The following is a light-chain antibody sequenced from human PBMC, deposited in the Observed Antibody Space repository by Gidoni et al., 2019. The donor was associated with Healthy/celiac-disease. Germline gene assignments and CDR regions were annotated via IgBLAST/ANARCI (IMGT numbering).Light chain of an antibody. V-gene: IGKV3-11*01. CDR2: DAS. Sequence: EIVLTQPPATLSLSPGERATLSCRASQSVSSYLAWYQQKPGQAPRLLIYDASNRATGIPARFSGSGSGTDFTLTISSLEPEDFAVYYCQQRSNWPELTFACGTKVEIK. J-gene: IGKJ4*01. CDR3: QQRSNWPELT. CDR1: QSVSSY.